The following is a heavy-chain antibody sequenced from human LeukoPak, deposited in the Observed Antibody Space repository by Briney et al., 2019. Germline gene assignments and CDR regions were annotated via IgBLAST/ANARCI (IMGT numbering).Heavy chain of an antibody. V-gene: IGHV3-30-3*01. CDR1: GFTFSSYA. J-gene: IGHJ4*02. Sequence: PGRSLRLSCAASGFTFSSYAMHWVRQAPGKGLEWVAVISYDGSNKYYADSVKGRFTISRDNSKNTLYLQMNSLRAEDTAVYYCARRYDYVWGSYRSGYFDYWGQGTLSPSPQ. CDR3: ARRYDYVWGSYRSGYFDY. D-gene: IGHD3-16*02. CDR2: ISYDGSNK.